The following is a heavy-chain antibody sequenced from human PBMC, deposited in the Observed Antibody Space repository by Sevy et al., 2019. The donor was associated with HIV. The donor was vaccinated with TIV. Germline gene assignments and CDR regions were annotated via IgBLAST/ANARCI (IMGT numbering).Heavy chain of an antibody. CDR2: ISKDGTNK. V-gene: IGHV3-30*04. D-gene: IGHD3-22*01. CDR3: AKEGYYYDSHSADWFDP. Sequence: GGSLRLSCSASGFNISPYALHWVRQTPGKGLQWLAVISKDGTNKDYADFVKGRFSLSRDNSKNTLYLHMSNLRPEDTAVYYCAKEGYYYDSHSADWFDPWGQGTLVTVSS. J-gene: IGHJ5*02. CDR1: GFNISPYA.